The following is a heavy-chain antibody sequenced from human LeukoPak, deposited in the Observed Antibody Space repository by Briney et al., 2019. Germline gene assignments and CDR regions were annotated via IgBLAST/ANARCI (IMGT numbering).Heavy chain of an antibody. CDR1: GFTFSSYA. J-gene: IGHJ4*02. D-gene: IGHD3-10*01. Sequence: GGSLRLSRAASGFTFSSYAMHWVRQAPGKGLEWVAVISYDGSNKYYADSVKGRFTISRDNSKNTLYLQMDSLRAEDTAVYYCAGVPRSGYFDYWGQGTLVTVSP. V-gene: IGHV3-30-3*01. CDR3: AGVPRSGYFDY. CDR2: ISYDGSNK.